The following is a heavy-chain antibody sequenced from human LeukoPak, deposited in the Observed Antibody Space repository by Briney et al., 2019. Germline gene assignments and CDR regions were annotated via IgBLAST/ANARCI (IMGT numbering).Heavy chain of an antibody. CDR3: ARSVWPH. CDR2: ISSSSYI. V-gene: IGHV3-21*01. D-gene: IGHD2-8*01. CDR1: GFTFSSYS. Sequence: GGSLRLSRAASGFTFSSYSMNWVRQAPGKGLEWVSSISSSSYIYYADSVKGRFTISRDNAKNSLYLQMNSLRAEDTAVYYCARSVWPHWGQGTLVTVSS. J-gene: IGHJ4*02.